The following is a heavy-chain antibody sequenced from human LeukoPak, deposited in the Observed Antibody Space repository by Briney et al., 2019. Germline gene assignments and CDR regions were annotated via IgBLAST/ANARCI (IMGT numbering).Heavy chain of an antibody. CDR1: GYTFTGYY. D-gene: IGHD5-12*01. CDR2: INPNSGGT. J-gene: IGHJ6*02. CDR3: LRANCGNDPVYYFGLDV. V-gene: IGHV1-2*02. Sequence: ASVKLSCKASGYTFTGYYMHWVRHAPGQGLGWMGWINPNSGGTNYAQKFRGRVTMTRDTTISTAYMDLSRLKSADTAVYYCLRANCGNDPVYYFGLDVWAQGTTVTVPS.